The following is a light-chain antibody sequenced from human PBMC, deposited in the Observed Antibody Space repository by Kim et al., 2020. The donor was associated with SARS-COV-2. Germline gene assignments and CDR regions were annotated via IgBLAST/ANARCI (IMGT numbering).Light chain of an antibody. CDR2: DAS. CDR3: QQYNRYCT. V-gene: IGKV1-5*01. Sequence: AYVGDRVTIPCRASQIINNALAWYQQKPGRAPKLLIYDASSLESGVPSRFSGSGSGAEFTLTISSLQPEDSATYYCQQYNRYCTFGGGTKVDIK. CDR1: QIINNA. J-gene: IGKJ4*01.